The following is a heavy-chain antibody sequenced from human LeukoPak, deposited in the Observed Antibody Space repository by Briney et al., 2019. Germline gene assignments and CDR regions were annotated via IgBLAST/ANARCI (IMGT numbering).Heavy chain of an antibody. J-gene: IGHJ4*02. CDR3: ATLYCRRGCCNLDY. Sequence: SETLSLTCTVSGGSISSYYWTWIRQPPGKGLEWIGYIYYSGITNYNPSLKSRVTVSVDTSKNHFSLTLSSVTAADTAVYYCATLYCRRGCCNLDYWGQGTLVTVSS. V-gene: IGHV4-59*08. CDR2: IYYSGIT. CDR1: GGSISSYY. D-gene: IGHD2-15*01.